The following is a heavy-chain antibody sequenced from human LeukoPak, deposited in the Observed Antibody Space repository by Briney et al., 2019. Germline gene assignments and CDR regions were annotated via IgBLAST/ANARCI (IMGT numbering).Heavy chain of an antibody. V-gene: IGHV4-39*01. CDR2: IYYSGST. D-gene: IGHD4-17*01. J-gene: IGHJ3*02. CDR1: DGSISSSSYY. CDR3: ATTRRNGYGDFLHDAFDI. Sequence: SETLSLTCTVSDGSISSSSYYWGWIRQPPGKGLEWIGSIYYSGSTYYNPSLKSRVTISVDTSKNQFSLKLSSVTAADTAVYYCATTRRNGYGDFLHDAFDIWGQGTMVTVSS.